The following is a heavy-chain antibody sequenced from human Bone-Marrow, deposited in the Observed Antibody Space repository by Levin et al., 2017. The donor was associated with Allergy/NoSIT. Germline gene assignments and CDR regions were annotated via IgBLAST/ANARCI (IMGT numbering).Heavy chain of an antibody. CDR3: ARVPGIVGAHFLDY. V-gene: IGHV3-74*01. CDR1: GFTFSSYW. Sequence: GGSLRLSCAASGFTFSSYWMHWVRQAPGKGLVWVSRINSDGSSTSYADSVKGRFTISRDNAKNTLYLQMNSLRAEDTAVYYCARVPGIVGAHFLDYWGQGTLVTVSS. CDR2: INSDGSST. J-gene: IGHJ4*02. D-gene: IGHD1-26*01.